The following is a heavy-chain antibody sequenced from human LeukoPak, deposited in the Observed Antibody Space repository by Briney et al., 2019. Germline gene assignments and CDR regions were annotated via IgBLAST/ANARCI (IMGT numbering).Heavy chain of an antibody. Sequence: GGSLRLSCAAPGFTFSSYSMNWVRQAPGKGLEWVSSISSSSSSYIYYADSVKGRFTISRDNAKNSLYLQMNSLRAEDTAVYYCARGGLYYYDSSGYYLIDYWGQGTLVTVSS. CDR1: GFTFSSYS. CDR2: ISSSSSSYI. CDR3: ARGGLYYYDSSGYYLIDY. J-gene: IGHJ4*02. D-gene: IGHD3-22*01. V-gene: IGHV3-21*01.